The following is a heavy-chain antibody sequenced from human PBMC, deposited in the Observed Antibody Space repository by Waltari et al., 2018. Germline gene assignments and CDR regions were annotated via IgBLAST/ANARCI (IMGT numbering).Heavy chain of an antibody. D-gene: IGHD6-6*01. V-gene: IGHV4-34*01. CDR3: AGGSSIAARPRFAY. CDR2: INHSGST. CDR1: GGSFSGYY. J-gene: IGHJ4*02. Sequence: QVQLQQWGAGLLKPSETLSLTCAVYGGSFSGYYWSWIRQPPGKGLEWIGEINHSGSTNYNPSLKSRVTISVDTSKNQFSLKLSSVTAADTAVYYCAGGSSIAARPRFAYWGQGTLVTVSS.